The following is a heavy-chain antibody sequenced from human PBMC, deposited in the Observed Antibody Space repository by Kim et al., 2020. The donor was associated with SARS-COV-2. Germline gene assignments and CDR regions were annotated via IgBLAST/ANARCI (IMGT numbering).Heavy chain of an antibody. CDR2: IDSSSVTT. Sequence: GGSLRLSCAASGFTFSDYYMSWIRQAPGKGLEWVSYIDSSSVTTYYADSVKRRFTISRDNARNSLYLQMNSLRAEDTGIYYCARGGVVRGVTSDYWGQGALVTASS. J-gene: IGHJ4*02. D-gene: IGHD3-10*01. V-gene: IGHV3-11*04. CDR1: GFTFSDYY. CDR3: ARGGVVRGVTSDY.